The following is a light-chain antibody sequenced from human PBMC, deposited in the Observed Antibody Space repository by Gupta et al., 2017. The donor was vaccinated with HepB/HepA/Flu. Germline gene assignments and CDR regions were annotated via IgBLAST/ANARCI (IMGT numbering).Light chain of an antibody. CDR1: SSNIGNNY. Sequence: QSVLTQPPSVSAAPGQMTTLSCSGSSSNIGNNYVSWYQQLPGTAPKLVIYENNKRPTSGIPDRFSGSKSGTSATLGITGLQTGDEAYYYCGTWDTTLSAVVFGGGTKLTVL. CDR3: GTWDTTLSAVV. CDR2: ENN. J-gene: IGLJ2*01. V-gene: IGLV1-51*02.